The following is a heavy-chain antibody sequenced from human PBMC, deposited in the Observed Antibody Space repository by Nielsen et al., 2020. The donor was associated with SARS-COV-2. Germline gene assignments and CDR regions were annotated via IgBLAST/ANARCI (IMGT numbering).Heavy chain of an antibody. J-gene: IGHJ6*02. D-gene: IGHD2-15*01. CDR3: AKYSGGSSGLYGMDV. V-gene: IGHV1-8*01. CDR2: MNPNSGNT. Sequence: ASVKVSCKVSGYTLTELSMYWVRQATGQGLEWMGWMNPNSGNTGYAQKFQGRVTMTRNTSISTAYMELSSLRSEDTAVYYCAKYSGGSSGLYGMDVWGQGTTVTVSS. CDR1: GYTLTELS.